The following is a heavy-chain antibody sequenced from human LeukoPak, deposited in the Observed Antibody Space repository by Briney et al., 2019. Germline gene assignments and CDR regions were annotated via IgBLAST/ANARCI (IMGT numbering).Heavy chain of an antibody. V-gene: IGHV4-59*12. Sequence: TSETLSLTCTVSGGSISSYYWSWIRQPPGKGLEWIGYIYYSGSTNYNPSLKSRVTISVDTSKNQFSLKLSSVTAADTAVYYCARVTRRLAPYFDYWGQGTLVTVSS. J-gene: IGHJ4*02. CDR1: GGSISSYY. CDR2: IYYSGST. D-gene: IGHD3-3*01. CDR3: ARVTRRLAPYFDY.